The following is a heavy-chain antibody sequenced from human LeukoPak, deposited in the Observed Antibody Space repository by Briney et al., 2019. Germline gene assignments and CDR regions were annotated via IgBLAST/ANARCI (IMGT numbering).Heavy chain of an antibody. V-gene: IGHV4-59*01. CDR2: IYYSGST. D-gene: IGHD3-22*01. J-gene: IGHJ3*02. CDR3: ARYSRYYYDSSGYYAFDI. CDR1: GGSIGSYY. Sequence: PSETLSLTCTVSGGSIGSYYWSWIRQPPGKGLEWIGYIYYSGSTNYNPSLKSRVTISVDTSKNQFSLKLSSVTAADTAVYYCARYSRYYYDSSGYYAFDIWGQGTMVNVSS.